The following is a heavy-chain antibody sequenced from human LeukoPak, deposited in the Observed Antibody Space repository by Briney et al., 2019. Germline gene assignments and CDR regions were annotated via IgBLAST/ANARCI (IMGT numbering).Heavy chain of an antibody. CDR2: IYYSGST. CDR1: GGSVSSVSHY. Sequence: PSETLSLTCSVSGGSVSSVSHYWSWLRQPPGKGLEWIGYIYYSGSTNYSPFLKSRVTISVDTSKNQFSLKLSSVTAADTAVYYCARMYYYDNSFDYWGQGALVPVSS. D-gene: IGHD3-22*01. J-gene: IGHJ4*02. V-gene: IGHV4-61*01. CDR3: ARMYYYDNSFDY.